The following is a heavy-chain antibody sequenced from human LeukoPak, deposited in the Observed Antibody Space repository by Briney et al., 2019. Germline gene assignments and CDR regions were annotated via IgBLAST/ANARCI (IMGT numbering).Heavy chain of an antibody. CDR1: GGVFTTYA. V-gene: IGHV1-69*11. CDR3: TIIPNVILFTHYFEY. J-gene: IGHJ4*02. D-gene: IGHD2-21*01. Sequence: SVKDSCKASGGVFTTYAISWVRQAPGQGLEWMGSIIPFLGTTNYAQKFQGRVTITADEPTRTAYMELTYVRSDDTAVYYCTIIPNVILFTHYFEYWGQGTLVTVSS. CDR2: IIPFLGTT.